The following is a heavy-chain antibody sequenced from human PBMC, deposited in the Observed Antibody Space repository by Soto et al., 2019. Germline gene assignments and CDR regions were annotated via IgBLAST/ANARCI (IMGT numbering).Heavy chain of an antibody. V-gene: IGHV1-3*01. Sequence: VASVKVSCKASGYTFTSYAMHWVRQAPGQRLEWMGWINAGNGNTKYSQKFQGRVTITRDTSASTAYMELSSLRSEDTAVYYCAREPITIFGVVMPLYYYYGMDVWGQGTTVTVSS. CDR3: AREPITIFGVVMPLYYYYGMDV. D-gene: IGHD3-3*01. CDR1: GYTFTSYA. J-gene: IGHJ6*02. CDR2: INAGNGNT.